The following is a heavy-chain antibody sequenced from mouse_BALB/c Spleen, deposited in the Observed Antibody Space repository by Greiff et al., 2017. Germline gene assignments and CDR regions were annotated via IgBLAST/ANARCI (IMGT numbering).Heavy chain of an antibody. J-gene: IGHJ4*01. D-gene: IGHD1-1*01. Sequence: EVHLVESGAELVKPGASVKLSCTASGFNIKDTYMHWVKQRPEQGLEWIGRIDPANGNTKYDPKFQGKATITADTSSNTAYLQLSSLTSEDTAVYYCARGFYYGSPMDYWGQGTSVTVSS. CDR2: IDPANGNT. CDR1: GFNIKDTY. CDR3: ARGFYYGSPMDY. V-gene: IGHV14-3*02.